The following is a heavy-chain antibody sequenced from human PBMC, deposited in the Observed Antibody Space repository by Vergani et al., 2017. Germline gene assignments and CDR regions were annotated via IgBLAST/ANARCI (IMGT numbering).Heavy chain of an antibody. CDR3: ARDSYYYDSSGYPEVVLPGRIEDY. D-gene: IGHD3-22*01. V-gene: IGHV3-30*01. J-gene: IGHJ4*02. Sequence: QVQLVESGGGVVQPGRSLRLSCAASGFTFSSYAMHWVRQAPGKGLEWVAVISYDGSNKYYADSVKGRFTISRDNSKNTLYLQMNSLRAEDTAVYYCARDSYYYDSSGYPEVVLPGRIEDYWGQGTLVTVSS. CDR1: GFTFSSYA. CDR2: ISYDGSNK.